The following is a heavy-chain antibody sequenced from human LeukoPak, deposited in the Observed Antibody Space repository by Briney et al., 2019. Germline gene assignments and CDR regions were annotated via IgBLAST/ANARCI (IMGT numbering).Heavy chain of an antibody. D-gene: IGHD7-27*01. J-gene: IGHJ4*02. CDR1: RFTFSNYW. Sequence: GGSLRLSCAASRFTFSNYWMHWVRQAPGKGLVWVSRINSDGSSTTYADSVKGRFTISRDNSKNTLYLQMNSPRAEDTAAYYCAKDGNWARFENWGQGTLVTVSS. V-gene: IGHV3-74*01. CDR2: INSDGSST. CDR3: AKDGNWARFEN.